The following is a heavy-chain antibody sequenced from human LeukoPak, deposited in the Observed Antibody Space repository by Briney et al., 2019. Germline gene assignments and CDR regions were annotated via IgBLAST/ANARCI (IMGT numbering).Heavy chain of an antibody. V-gene: IGHV1-69*13. J-gene: IGHJ6*03. Sequence: ASVKVSCKTSGGTFSSFAIAWVRQAPGQGLEWMAGIIPIFATTNYAQEFQGRVSLTAGESTSTVYMELSSLRYDDTAVYYCARGPPLTYDHTPEGYYHYYMDVWGEGTTVTISS. CDR2: IIPIFATT. D-gene: IGHD1-14*01. CDR1: GGTFSSFA. CDR3: ARGPPLTYDHTPEGYYHYYMDV.